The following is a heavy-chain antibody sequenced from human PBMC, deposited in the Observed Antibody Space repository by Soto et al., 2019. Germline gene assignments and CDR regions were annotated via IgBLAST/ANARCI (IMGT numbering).Heavy chain of an antibody. J-gene: IGHJ4*02. CDR3: ARAAITIFGVVAHFDN. V-gene: IGHV4-31*03. CDR1: GGSISSGGYY. D-gene: IGHD3-3*01. CDR2: IYYSGST. Sequence: SETLSLTCTVSGGSISSGGYYWSWIRQHPGKGLEWIGYIYYSGSTYYNPSLKSRVTISVDTSKNQFSLKLSSVTAADTAVYYCARAAITIFGVVAHFDNWDQETLVTVSS.